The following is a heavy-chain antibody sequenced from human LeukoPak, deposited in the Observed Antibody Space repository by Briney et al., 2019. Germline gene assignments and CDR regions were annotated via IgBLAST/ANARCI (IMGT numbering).Heavy chain of an antibody. J-gene: IGHJ6*02. CDR3: VRAAMGYAIDV. CDR1: GFTFSSYW. V-gene: IGHV3-74*01. CDR2: INSDGSST. D-gene: IGHD2-8*01. Sequence: GGSLRLSCAASGFTFSSYWMHWVRHAPGKGVVWVSRINSDGSSTIYADSVKGRFTISRDNAKNTLYLQMSSLRAEDTAVYYRVRAAMGYAIDVWGQGTTVTVSS.